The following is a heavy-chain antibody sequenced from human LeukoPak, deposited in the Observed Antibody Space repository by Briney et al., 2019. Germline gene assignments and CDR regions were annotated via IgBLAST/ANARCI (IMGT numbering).Heavy chain of an antibody. V-gene: IGHV1-18*01. CDR3: ASSLYGGYVFDY. CDR1: RYSFTSYG. D-gene: IGHD5-12*01. J-gene: IGHJ4*02. CDR2: ISAYNGNT. Sequence: ASVKVSCKASRYSFTSYGISWVRQAPGQGLEWMGWISAYNGNTNYAQKFQGRVTMTRDTSISTAYMELSRLRSDDTAVYYCASSLYGGYVFDYWGQGTLVTVSS.